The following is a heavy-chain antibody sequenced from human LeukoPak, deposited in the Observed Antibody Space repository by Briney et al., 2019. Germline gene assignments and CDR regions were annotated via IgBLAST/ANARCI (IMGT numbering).Heavy chain of an antibody. D-gene: IGHD6-19*01. CDR1: GFTLSIYE. Sequence: PGGSLRLSCAASGFTLSIYEMSWVRQAPGKGLEWVSKISSSGSAIYYADFVKGRFTISRDKAKSSLYLQMNSRRVEDTAIYYCARGGSLGYWGQGTLVTVSS. CDR3: ARGGSLGY. J-gene: IGHJ4*02. CDR2: ISSSGSAI. V-gene: IGHV3-48*03.